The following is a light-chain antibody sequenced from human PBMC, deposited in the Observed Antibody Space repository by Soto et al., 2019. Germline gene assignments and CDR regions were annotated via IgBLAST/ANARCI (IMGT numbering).Light chain of an antibody. Sequence: EIVLTQSPGTLSLSPGERATLFCRASQSVSSNLAWYQQKPGQAPRLLIYGASTRATGIPARFSGSGSGTEFTLTISSLQSEDFAVYYCQQYNNWPPWTFGQGTKVDIK. CDR2: GAS. CDR1: QSVSSN. J-gene: IGKJ1*01. CDR3: QQYNNWPPWT. V-gene: IGKV3-15*01.